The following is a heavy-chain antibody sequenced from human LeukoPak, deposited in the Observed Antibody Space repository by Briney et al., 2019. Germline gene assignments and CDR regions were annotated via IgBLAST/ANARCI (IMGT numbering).Heavy chain of an antibody. Sequence: PSETLSLTCTVSGGSISSGGYYWSWIRQHPGKGLEWIGYIYYSGSTYYNPSLKSRVTISVDTSKNQFSLKLSSVTAADTAAYYCARDLEYSSSSGAFDYWGQGTLVTVSS. V-gene: IGHV4-31*03. CDR1: GGSISSGGYY. D-gene: IGHD6-6*01. CDR2: IYYSGST. CDR3: ARDLEYSSSSGAFDY. J-gene: IGHJ4*02.